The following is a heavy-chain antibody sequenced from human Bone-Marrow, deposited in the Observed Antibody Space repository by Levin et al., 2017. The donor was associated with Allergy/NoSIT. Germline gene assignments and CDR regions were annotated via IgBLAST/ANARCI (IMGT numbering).Heavy chain of an antibody. J-gene: IGHJ5*02. CDR1: GFTFSSYW. D-gene: IGHD2-2*01. V-gene: IGHV3-7*03. Sequence: GGSLRLSCAASGFTFSSYWMSWVRQAPGKGLEWVANIKQDGSEKYYVDSVKGRFTISRDNAKNSLYLQMNSLRAEDTAVYYCARDQGYCSSTSCYLDWFDPWGQGTLVTVSS. CDR2: IKQDGSEK. CDR3: ARDQGYCSSTSCYLDWFDP.